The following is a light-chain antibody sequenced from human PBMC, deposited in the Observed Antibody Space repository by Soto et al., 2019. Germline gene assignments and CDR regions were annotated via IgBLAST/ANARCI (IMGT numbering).Light chain of an antibody. CDR3: QQYGSSPPWT. V-gene: IGKV3-20*01. CDR2: GAS. CDR1: QSVSSSY. Sequence: EIVLTQSPGTRSLSPGERAALSCMASQSVSSSYLAWYQQKPGQAPRLLIYGASSRATGIPDRFSGSGSGTDFTLTISRLEPEDFAVYYCQQYGSSPPWTFGQGTKVEIK. J-gene: IGKJ1*01.